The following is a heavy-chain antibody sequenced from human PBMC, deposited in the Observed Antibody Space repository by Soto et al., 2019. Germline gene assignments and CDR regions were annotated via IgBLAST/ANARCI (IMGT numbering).Heavy chain of an antibody. CDR2: INSSRSYT. D-gene: IGHD3-3*01. Sequence: GGSLRLSCEASGFTFSSYTMGWVRQAPGKGLEWVACINSSRSYTFYADSVKDRFTVSRDNSKNSLFLQMNSLTAEDTAVYYWAKERANYAFWSSYSVYYDSWGQGTQVTVSS. CDR1: GFTFSSYT. V-gene: IGHV3-21*04. CDR3: AKERANYAFWSSYSVYYDS. J-gene: IGHJ4*02.